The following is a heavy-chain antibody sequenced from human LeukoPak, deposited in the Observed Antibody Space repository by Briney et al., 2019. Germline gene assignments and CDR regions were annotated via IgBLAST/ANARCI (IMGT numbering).Heavy chain of an antibody. D-gene: IGHD3-10*01. CDR3: ARDNGSGKYYFDY. Sequence: PGGSLRLSCAASGFTISSNYMSWVRQAPGQGLEWVSVIYSGGSTYYADSMKGRFTISRDNSKNTLYLQMNSLRAEDTAVYYCARDNGSGKYYFDYWGQGTLVTASS. CDR1: GFTISSNY. J-gene: IGHJ4*02. V-gene: IGHV3-66*02. CDR2: IYSGGST.